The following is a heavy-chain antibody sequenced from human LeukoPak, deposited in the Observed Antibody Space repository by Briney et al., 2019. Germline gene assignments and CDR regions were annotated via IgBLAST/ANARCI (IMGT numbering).Heavy chain of an antibody. CDR2: IKQDGSEK. J-gene: IGHJ4*02. Sequence: GGSLRLSCAASGFTFSSYWMSWVSQAPGKGRGWVANIKQDGSEKYYVDSVKGRFTISRDNAKNSLYLQMNSLRAEDTAVYYCATNGLHFWSGYYDYWGQGTLVTVSS. D-gene: IGHD3-3*02. CDR1: GFTFSSYW. CDR3: ATNGLHFWSGYYDY. V-gene: IGHV3-7*01.